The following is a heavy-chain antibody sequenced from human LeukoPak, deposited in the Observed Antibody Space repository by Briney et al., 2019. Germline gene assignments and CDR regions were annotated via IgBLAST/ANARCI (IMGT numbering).Heavy chain of an antibody. CDR3: ARNLPATMYYYYGMDV. J-gene: IGHJ6*02. CDR1: AGSISSYC. CDR2: IYTSGSN. V-gene: IGHV4-4*07. D-gene: IGHD2-2*01. Sequence: PSETLSLTCAVSAGSISSYCWSWIRQPAGKGLEWIGRIYTSGSNNYNPSLKSRVTMSVDTSKNQFSLKLSSVTAADTAVYYCARNLPATMYYYYGMDVGGQGTAVTVSS.